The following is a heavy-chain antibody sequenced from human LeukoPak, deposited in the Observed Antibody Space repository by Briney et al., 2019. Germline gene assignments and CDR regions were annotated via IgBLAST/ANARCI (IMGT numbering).Heavy chain of an antibody. Sequence: VSVKVSCKASGYYFTGYYMHWVRQAPGQGLEWMGWINPNSGDTDYAQKFQGRVTMTRDTSIRTAYMELSRLKSDDTAVYYCARGDLSHYYMDVWGKGTTVTVSS. V-gene: IGHV1-2*02. CDR3: ARGDLSHYYMDV. CDR1: GYYFTGYY. CDR2: INPNSGDT. J-gene: IGHJ6*03.